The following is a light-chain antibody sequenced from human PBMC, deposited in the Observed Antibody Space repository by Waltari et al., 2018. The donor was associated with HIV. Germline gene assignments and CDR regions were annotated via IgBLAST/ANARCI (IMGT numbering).Light chain of an antibody. CDR3: QQYNSYPWT. CDR1: QSVNTW. Sequence: DIQMTQSPSTLSASVGDRVTVTCRASQSVNTWLAWYQQSPGKAPKLLISKASSLPSGVPSRFSGSGSGTEFTLTITSLQPDDSAMYYCQQYNSYPWTFGQGTKLDIK. V-gene: IGKV1-5*03. CDR2: KAS. J-gene: IGKJ1*01.